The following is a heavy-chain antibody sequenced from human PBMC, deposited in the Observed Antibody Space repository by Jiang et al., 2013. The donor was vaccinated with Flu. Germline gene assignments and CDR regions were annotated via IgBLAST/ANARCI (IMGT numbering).Heavy chain of an antibody. CDR2: TYYRSKWYY. Sequence: SQTLSLTCAISGDSVSTISAAWNWIRQSPSRGLEWLERTYYRSKWYYDYVVSVKSRLTINPDTSKNHFSLLLNSVTPEDTAVYYCAREGSSSFDYWGQGTLVTVAS. CDR3: AREGSSSFDY. CDR1: GDSVSTISAA. V-gene: IGHV6-1*01. J-gene: IGHJ4*02. D-gene: IGHD6-13*01.